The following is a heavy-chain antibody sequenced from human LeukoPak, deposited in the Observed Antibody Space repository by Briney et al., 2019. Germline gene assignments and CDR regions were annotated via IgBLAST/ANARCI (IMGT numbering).Heavy chain of an antibody. CDR3: AKGRGGLLIPAYFGN. Sequence: PGGSLRLSCAASGFTFDDYAMRWVRQVPGKGLEWVSGISWKSGPIGYADSVKGRFTISRDNANYFLYLQMNSLRLEDTALYYCAKGRGGLLIPAYFGNWGQGTLVTVSS. CDR2: ISWKSGPI. J-gene: IGHJ4*02. V-gene: IGHV3-9*01. CDR1: GFTFDDYA. D-gene: IGHD3-16*01.